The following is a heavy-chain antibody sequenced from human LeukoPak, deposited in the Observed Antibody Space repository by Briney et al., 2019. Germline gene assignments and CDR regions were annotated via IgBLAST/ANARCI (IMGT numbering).Heavy chain of an antibody. CDR1: GFTVSSNY. J-gene: IGHJ3*02. CDR3: ARERSITMAPDAFDI. V-gene: IGHV3-53*01. D-gene: IGHD3-10*01. CDR2: IYSGGST. Sequence: GGSLRLSCAASGFTVSSNYMSWVRQAPGKGLEWVSVIYSGGSTYYADSVKGRFTISRDNSKNTLYLQMNSLRAEDTAVYYCARERSITMAPDAFDIWGQGTMVTVSS.